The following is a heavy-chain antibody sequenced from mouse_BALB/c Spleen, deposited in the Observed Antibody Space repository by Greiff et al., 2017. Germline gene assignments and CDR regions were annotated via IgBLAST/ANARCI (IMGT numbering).Heavy chain of an antibody. V-gene: IGHV1-74*01. CDR1: GYSFTSFW. D-gene: IGHD2-4*01. CDR2: IDPSDSET. J-gene: IGHJ3*01. Sequence: VQLQQSGPQLVRPGASVKISCTASGYSFTSFWMHWVKQRPGQGLEWIGMIDPSDSETRLNQKFKDKATLTVDKSSSTAYMQLSSPTSEDSAVYYCAMITWFAYWGQGTLVTVSA. CDR3: AMITWFAY.